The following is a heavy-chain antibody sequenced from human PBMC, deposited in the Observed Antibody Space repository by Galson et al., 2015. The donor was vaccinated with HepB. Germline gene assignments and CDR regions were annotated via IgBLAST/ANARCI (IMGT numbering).Heavy chain of an antibody. Sequence: SLRLSCAASGFTFTSYAMSWVRQAPRKGLEWVSAISASDVKPFYADSMKGRFTISRDNSRNTVSLQMNSLRDEDTAVYYRAKWGVWGVFEYWGQGILVTVSS. J-gene: IGHJ4*02. CDR3: AKWGVWGVFEY. CDR1: GFTFTSYA. D-gene: IGHD3-16*01. V-gene: IGHV3-23*01. CDR2: ISASDVKP.